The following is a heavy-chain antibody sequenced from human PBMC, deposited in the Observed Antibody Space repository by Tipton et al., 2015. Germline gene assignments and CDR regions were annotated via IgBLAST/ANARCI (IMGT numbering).Heavy chain of an antibody. CDR3: ANYNAFWSIFSALPFYRYGMDV. CDR2: IKQDGGEK. CDR1: GFTFSDYW. Sequence: GSLRLSCVASGFTFSDYWMTWVRQASGKGLEWVASIKQDGGEKYYVDSVKGRFTISRDNAKNSLYLQMNSLRADDTAVYYCANYNAFWSIFSALPFYRYGMDVWGQGTTVTVSS. D-gene: IGHD3-3*01. J-gene: IGHJ6*02. V-gene: IGHV3-7*05.